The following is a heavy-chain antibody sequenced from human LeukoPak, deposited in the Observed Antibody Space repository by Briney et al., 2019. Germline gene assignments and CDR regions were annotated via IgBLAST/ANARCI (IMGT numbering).Heavy chain of an antibody. CDR2: IYYSGST. V-gene: IGHV4-59*01. D-gene: IGHD3-10*01. CDR1: GGSISSYY. Sequence: PSETLSLTCSVSGGSISSYYWSWIRQPPGKGLEWIGYIYYSGSTNYNPSLKSRVTISVDTSKNQFSLKLSSVTAADTAVYYCARTNPMVRGVIISPYYYYGMDVWGQGTTVTVSS. J-gene: IGHJ6*02. CDR3: ARTNPMVRGVIISPYYYYGMDV.